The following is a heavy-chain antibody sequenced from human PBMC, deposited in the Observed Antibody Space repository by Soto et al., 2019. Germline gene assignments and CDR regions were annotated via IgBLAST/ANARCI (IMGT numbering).Heavy chain of an antibody. CDR2: IIPIFGTA. CDR3: ARAPFIVGATIYYYYGMDV. Sequence: SVKVSCKASGGTFSSYAISWVREAPGQGLEWMGGIIPIFGTANYAQKFQGRVTITADKSTSTAYMELSSLRSEDTAVYYCARAPFIVGATIYYYYGMDVWGQGTTVTVSS. V-gene: IGHV1-69*06. CDR1: GGTFSSYA. J-gene: IGHJ6*02. D-gene: IGHD1-26*01.